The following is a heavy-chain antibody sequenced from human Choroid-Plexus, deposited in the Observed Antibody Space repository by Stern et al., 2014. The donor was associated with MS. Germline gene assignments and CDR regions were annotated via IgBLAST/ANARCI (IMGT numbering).Heavy chain of an antibody. J-gene: IGHJ5*02. V-gene: IGHV3-30*18. D-gene: IGHD2/OR15-2a*01. CDR2: VSYDGSNK. CDR1: GFTFGSCA. Sequence: VQLVESGGGVVQPGRPLRLSCVASGFTFGSCAMHWVRQAPGKGLEWVAGVSYDGSNKYYADSGKGRFTISRDNSQNTLHMQMSSLRPEDTAVYYCAKDRQYFTYFFDHWGQGSLVTVSS. CDR3: AKDRQYFTYFFDH.